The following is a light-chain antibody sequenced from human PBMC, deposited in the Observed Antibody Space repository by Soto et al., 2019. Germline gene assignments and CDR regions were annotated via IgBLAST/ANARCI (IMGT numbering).Light chain of an antibody. Sequence: DIQMTQSPSSLSASAGDRVTITCRASQSISIYLTWYQQKPGKAPNLLIYAASSLQSGVPSRFSGSGSGTDFTLTISSLQPEDFVPYYCHQNYNAPYTFGQGTNLEIK. V-gene: IGKV1-39*01. CDR1: QSISIY. CDR2: AAS. J-gene: IGKJ2*01. CDR3: HQNYNAPYT.